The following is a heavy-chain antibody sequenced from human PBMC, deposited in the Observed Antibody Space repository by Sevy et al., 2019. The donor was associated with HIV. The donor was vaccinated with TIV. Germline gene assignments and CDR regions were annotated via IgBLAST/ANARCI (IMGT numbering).Heavy chain of an antibody. D-gene: IGHD6-19*01. V-gene: IGHV1-69*01. CDR3: AGGVAVSVDF. CDR1: GGTFSSSA. J-gene: IGHJ4*02. CDR2: IFPIFGTA. Sequence: KISCKASGGTFSSSAISWVRQAPGQGFEWMGEIFPIFGTAKYAQKFQGRVTISADDSTSTAYMELSSLRSEDTAVDFCAGGVAVSVDFWGQGTLVTVSS.